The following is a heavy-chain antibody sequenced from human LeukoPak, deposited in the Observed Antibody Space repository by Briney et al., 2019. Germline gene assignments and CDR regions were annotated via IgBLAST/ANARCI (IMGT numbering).Heavy chain of an antibody. CDR1: GGSFSGYY. CDR2: INHSGST. D-gene: IGHD6-13*01. Sequence: SETLSLTCAVYGGSFSGYYWSWIRQPPGKGLEWIGEINHSGSTNYNPSLKSRVTISVDTSKSQFSLKLSSVTAADTAVYYCASGSSSWYFLDYWGQGTLVTVSS. V-gene: IGHV4-34*01. J-gene: IGHJ4*02. CDR3: ASGSSSWYFLDY.